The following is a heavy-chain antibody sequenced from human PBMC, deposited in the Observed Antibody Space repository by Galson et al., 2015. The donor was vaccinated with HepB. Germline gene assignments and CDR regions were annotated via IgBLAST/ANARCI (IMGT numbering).Heavy chain of an antibody. CDR2: IIPIFGTA. Sequence: SVKVSCKASGGTFSSYAISWVRQAPGQGLEWMGGIIPIFGTANYAQTFQGRVTITADESTSTAYMELSSLRSEDTAVYYCARVHYSSSWVFGWFDPWGQGTLVTVSS. CDR3: ARVHYSSSWVFGWFDP. J-gene: IGHJ5*02. D-gene: IGHD6-13*01. CDR1: GGTFSSYA. V-gene: IGHV1-69*13.